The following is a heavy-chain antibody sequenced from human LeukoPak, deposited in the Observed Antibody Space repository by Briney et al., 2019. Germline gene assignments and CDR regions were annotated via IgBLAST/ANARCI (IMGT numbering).Heavy chain of an antibody. V-gene: IGHV3-30-3*01. Sequence: GGSLRLSCAASGFTFSSYAMSWVRQAPGKGLEWVAVISYDGSNKYYADSVKGRFTISRDNSKNTLYLQMNSLRAEDTAVYYCARGKERSYCSGGSCYVSLFDYWGQGTLVTVSS. J-gene: IGHJ4*02. CDR1: GFTFSSYA. CDR3: ARGKERSYCSGGSCYVSLFDY. D-gene: IGHD2-15*01. CDR2: ISYDGSNK.